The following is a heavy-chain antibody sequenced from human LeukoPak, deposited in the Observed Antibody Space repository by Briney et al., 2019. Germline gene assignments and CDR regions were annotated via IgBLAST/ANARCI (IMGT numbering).Heavy chain of an antibody. J-gene: IGHJ6*02. CDR3: ARTPFGPDYYGSGNYGMDV. D-gene: IGHD3-10*01. CDR1: GGSISSGGYY. Sequence: SQTLSLTCTVSGGSISSGGYYWSWIRQHPGKGLEWIGYIYYSGSTYYNPSLKSRVTISVDTSKNQFSLKLSSVTAADTAAYYCARTPFGPDYYGSGNYGMDVWGQGTTVTVSS. V-gene: IGHV4-31*03. CDR2: IYYSGST.